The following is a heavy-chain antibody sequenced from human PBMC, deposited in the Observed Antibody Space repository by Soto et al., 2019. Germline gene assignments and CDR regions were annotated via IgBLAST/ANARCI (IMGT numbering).Heavy chain of an antibody. CDR2: ISSNGGST. J-gene: IGHJ5*02. CDR3: VKSNPSTQPRHIVLMLDWSDP. CDR1: GFTFSSYA. Sequence: GSLRLCCSASGFTFSSYAMHWVRQAPGKGLEYVSAISSNGGSTYYADSVKGRFTISRDNSKNTLYLQMSSLRAEDTAVYYCVKSNPSTQPRHIVLMLDWSDPWGKGTLVTVSS. V-gene: IGHV3-64D*06. D-gene: IGHD2-8*01.